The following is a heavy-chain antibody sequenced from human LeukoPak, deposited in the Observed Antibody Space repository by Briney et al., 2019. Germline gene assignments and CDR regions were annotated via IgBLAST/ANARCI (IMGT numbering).Heavy chain of an antibody. Sequence: GASVKVSCKASGYTFTGYYIHWVGQAPGQGLEWMGWIYPNSGVTKYAQKFQGRVTMTRDTSISTAYLELNRLSSDDSAVFYCARQADNNWFDSWGQGTLVTVSS. D-gene: IGHD2-15*01. CDR2: IYPNSGVT. V-gene: IGHV1-2*02. CDR1: GYTFTGYY. CDR3: ARQADNNWFDS. J-gene: IGHJ5*01.